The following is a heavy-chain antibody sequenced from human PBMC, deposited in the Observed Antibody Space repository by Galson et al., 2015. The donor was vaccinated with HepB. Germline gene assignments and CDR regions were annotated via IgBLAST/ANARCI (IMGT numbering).Heavy chain of an antibody. CDR1: GGSISSYY. CDR3: ARDGGSGSYPDY. CDR2: IYSSGST. Sequence: SEPLSLTCTVSGGSISSYYWSWIRQPPGKGLEWIGFIYSSGSTNYNPSLKSRVTISVDTSKNQFSLKLTSVTAADTAVYYCARDGGSGSYPDYWGQGTLVTVSS. V-gene: IGHV4-59*01. D-gene: IGHD3-10*01. J-gene: IGHJ4*02.